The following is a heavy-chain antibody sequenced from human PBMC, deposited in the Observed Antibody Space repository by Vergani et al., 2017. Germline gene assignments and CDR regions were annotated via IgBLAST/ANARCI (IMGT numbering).Heavy chain of an antibody. D-gene: IGHD5-24*01. J-gene: IGHJ4*02. CDR1: GGTFSSYT. CDR2: IIPILGIA. CDR3: ARDWLQLDD. Sequence: QVQLVQSGAEVKKPGSSVKVSCKASGGTFSSYTISWVRQAPGQGLEWMGRIIPILGIANYAQKLQGRVTMTTDTSTSTAYMELRSLRSDDTAVYYCARDWLQLDDWGQGTLVTVSS. V-gene: IGHV1-69*08.